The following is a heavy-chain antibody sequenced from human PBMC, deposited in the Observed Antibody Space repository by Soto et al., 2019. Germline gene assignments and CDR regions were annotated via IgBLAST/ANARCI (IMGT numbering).Heavy chain of an antibody. CDR3: AKDKYYYDSSGYSN. Sequence: GGSLRLSCAASGFTFSSYGMHWVRQAPGKGLEWVAVISYDGSNKYYADSVKGRLTISRDNSKNTLYLQMNSLRAEDTAVYYCAKDKYYYDSSGYSNWGQGTLVTVSS. D-gene: IGHD3-22*01. V-gene: IGHV3-30*18. CDR1: GFTFSSYG. J-gene: IGHJ4*02. CDR2: ISYDGSNK.